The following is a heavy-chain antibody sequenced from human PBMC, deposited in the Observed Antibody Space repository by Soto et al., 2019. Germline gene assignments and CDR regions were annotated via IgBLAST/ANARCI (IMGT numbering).Heavy chain of an antibody. Sequence: SETLSLTCAVYGGSFSGYYWSWIRQPPGKGLEWIGEINHSGSTNYNPSLKSRVTISVDTSKNQFSLKLSSVTAADTAVYYCARTTVIGGCYYYGMDVWGQGTTVTVSS. V-gene: IGHV4-34*01. J-gene: IGHJ6*02. CDR3: ARTTVIGGCYYYGMDV. CDR1: GGSFSGYY. CDR2: INHSGST. D-gene: IGHD4-4*01.